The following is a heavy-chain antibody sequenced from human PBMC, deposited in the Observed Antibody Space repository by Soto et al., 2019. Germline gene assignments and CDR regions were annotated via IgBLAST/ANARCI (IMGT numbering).Heavy chain of an antibody. CDR1: GFTFSLFE. CDR2: ISSSGSTA. V-gene: IGHV3-48*03. Sequence: GGSLRLSCAASGFTFSLFELHWVRQAPGKGLEWISYISSSGSTAYYASSVEGRFTISRDNANNSVYLQMDSLRAEDTALYYCTRAAWFPYLSFYWGQGALVTVSS. J-gene: IGHJ4*02. D-gene: IGHD3-10*01. CDR3: TRAAWFPYLSFY.